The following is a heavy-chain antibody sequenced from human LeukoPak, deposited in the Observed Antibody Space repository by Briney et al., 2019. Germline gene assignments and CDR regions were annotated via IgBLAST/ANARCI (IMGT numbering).Heavy chain of an antibody. D-gene: IGHD5-24*01. Sequence: PGGSLRLSCAASGFTFSSYGMHWVRQAPGKGLEWVAFIRYDGSNKYYADSVKGRFTISRDDSKNTLYLQMNSLRAEDTAVYYCAKDHGDAFDIWGQGTMVTVSS. J-gene: IGHJ3*02. CDR1: GFTFSSYG. CDR3: AKDHGDAFDI. V-gene: IGHV3-30*02. CDR2: IRYDGSNK.